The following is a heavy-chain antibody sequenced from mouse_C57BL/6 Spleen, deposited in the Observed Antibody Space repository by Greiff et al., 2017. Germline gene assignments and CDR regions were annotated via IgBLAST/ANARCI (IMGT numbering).Heavy chain of an antibody. Sequence: QVQLQQSGAELARPGGSVKLSCKASGYTFTSYGISWVKQRTGQGLEWIGEIYPRSGNTYYNEKFKGKATLTADKSSSTAYMELRSLTSEDSAVYFCARGDPYAMDYWGQGTSVTVSS. CDR1: GYTFTSYG. CDR2: IYPRSGNT. J-gene: IGHJ4*01. V-gene: IGHV1-81*01. CDR3: ARGDPYAMDY.